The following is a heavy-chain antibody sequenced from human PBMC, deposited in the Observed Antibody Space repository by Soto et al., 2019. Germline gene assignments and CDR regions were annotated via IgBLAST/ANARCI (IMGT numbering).Heavy chain of an antibody. CDR3: ARASPGFGELLFFDY. J-gene: IGHJ4*02. V-gene: IGHV3-53*01. CDR2: IYRGGTT. Sequence: GGSLRLSCAASGFTVSSNYMSWVRQAPGEGLGWVSVIYRGGTTYYSDSVKGRFTISSDTSKNTVYLQMNSLRAEDTAVYYCARASPGFGELLFFDYWGQGALVTVSS. CDR1: GFTVSSNY. D-gene: IGHD3-10*01.